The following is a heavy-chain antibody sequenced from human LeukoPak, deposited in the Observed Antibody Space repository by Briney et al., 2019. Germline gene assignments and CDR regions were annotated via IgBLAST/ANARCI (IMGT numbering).Heavy chain of an antibody. D-gene: IGHD3-16*01. CDR2: IYSGGST. V-gene: IGHV3-53*01. CDR1: GFTVSSNY. Sequence: GSLRLSCAASGFTVSSNYMNWVRQAPGKGLEWVSVIYSGGSTYYADSVRGRFTISRDNSENTLYLQMNSLRAEDTAMYYCARDLGQARSYWGQGTLVTVSS. CDR3: ARDLGQARSY. J-gene: IGHJ4*02.